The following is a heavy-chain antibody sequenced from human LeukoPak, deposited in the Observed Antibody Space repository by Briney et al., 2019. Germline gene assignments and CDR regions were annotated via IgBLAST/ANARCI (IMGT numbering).Heavy chain of an antibody. CDR1: GGSISSYY. V-gene: IGHV4-4*07. J-gene: IGHJ6*03. Sequence: PETLSLTCTDPGGSISSYYWSWIRQPAGKGLEWVGRIYTSGSTNYNPSLKRRVTMSVDTTKNQFSLKLSSVTAADTAVYYCARTTEGGYSYGYFYYYIDVWGKGTTVTISS. D-gene: IGHD5-18*01. CDR3: ARTTEGGYSYGYFYYYIDV. CDR2: IYTSGST.